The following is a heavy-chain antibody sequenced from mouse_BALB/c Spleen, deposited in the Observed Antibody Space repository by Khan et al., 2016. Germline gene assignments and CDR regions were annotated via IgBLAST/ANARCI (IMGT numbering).Heavy chain of an antibody. V-gene: IGHV1-22*01. J-gene: IGHJ2*01. CDR2: VNPNNGGT. Sequence: VQLQQSGPDLVKPGASVNISCKASGYSFTGYYMHWVKESHGKSLEWIGRVNPNNGGTSYNQQFKGKAILTVDKSSSIAYMELRSLTSEDSAVYYWASMGGHYVGWGQGTTLTVSS. D-gene: IGHD2-1*01. CDR3: ASMGGHYVG. CDR1: GYSFTGYY.